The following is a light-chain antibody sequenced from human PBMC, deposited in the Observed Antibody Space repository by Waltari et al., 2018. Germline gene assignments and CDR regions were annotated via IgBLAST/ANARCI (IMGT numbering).Light chain of an antibody. Sequence: EIVLTQSPATLCLSPGERVTLSCRASQRVNNYLAWYQQKPGQAPRLLIYDASSRATGIPARFRGNGSGTDFTLTISSLEAEACAVYYCQQRSIRPPAYSFGQGTRLEIK. CDR1: QRVNNY. V-gene: IGKV3-11*01. CDR2: DAS. CDR3: QQRSIRPPAYS. J-gene: IGKJ2*03.